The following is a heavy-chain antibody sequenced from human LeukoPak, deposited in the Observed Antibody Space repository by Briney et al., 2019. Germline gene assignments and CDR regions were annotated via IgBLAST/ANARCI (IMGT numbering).Heavy chain of an antibody. CDR1: GGSISSSSYY. CDR2: IYYSGST. V-gene: IGHV4-39*07. J-gene: IGHJ4*02. D-gene: IGHD3-3*01. Sequence: SETLSLTCTVSGGSISSSSYYWGWIRQPPEKGLEWIGSIYYSGSTYYNPSLKSRVTISVDTSKNQFSLKLSSVTAADTAVYYCAREEKSDFWSGYYSMGFDYWGQGTLVTVSS. CDR3: AREEKSDFWSGYYSMGFDY.